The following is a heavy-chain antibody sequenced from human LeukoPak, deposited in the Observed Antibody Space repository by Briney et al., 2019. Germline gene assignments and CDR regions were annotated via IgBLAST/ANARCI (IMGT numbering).Heavy chain of an antibody. CDR3: ARRRYYDSSGYLE. J-gene: IGHJ1*01. V-gene: IGHV4-39*02. Sequence: PSETLSLTCTIFGDSVSRSDSYWDWIRQPPGKGLEWIGTIYYSGRTCYSPSLKSRVTLSVDMSNNHFSLTLSSVTAADPALYFCARRRYYDSSGYLEWGQGTLVTVSS. CDR1: GDSVSRSDSY. D-gene: IGHD3-22*01. CDR2: IYYSGRT.